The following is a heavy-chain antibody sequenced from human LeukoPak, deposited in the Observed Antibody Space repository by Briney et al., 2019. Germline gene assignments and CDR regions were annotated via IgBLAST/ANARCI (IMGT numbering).Heavy chain of an antibody. CDR2: ISSSSTYI. D-gene: IGHD1-26*01. Sequence: GGSLRLSCAASGFTFSSYNMNWVRQAPGKWLEWVSSISSSSTYIYYADSMKGRFTISRDNAKNSLYLQMNSLRAEDTAVYYCARDLSVGAKPDLGFDYWGQGSLVTVSS. CDR3: ARDLSVGAKPDLGFDY. V-gene: IGHV3-21*01. CDR1: GFTFSSYN. J-gene: IGHJ4*02.